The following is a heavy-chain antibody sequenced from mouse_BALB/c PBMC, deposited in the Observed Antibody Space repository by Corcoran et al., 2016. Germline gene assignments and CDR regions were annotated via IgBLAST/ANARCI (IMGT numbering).Heavy chain of an antibody. J-gene: IGHJ3*01. V-gene: IGHV1S136*01. CDR3: AREYGNSWFAY. CDR1: GYTFTSYV. Sequence: EVQLQQSGPELVKPGASVKMSCKASGYTFTSYVMHWVKQKPRQGLEWIGYINPYNDGTKYNEKFKGKATLTTDKSSSTAYMELSSLTSEDSAVYYCAREYGNSWFAYWGQGTLVTVSA. D-gene: IGHD2-10*02. CDR2: INPYNDGT.